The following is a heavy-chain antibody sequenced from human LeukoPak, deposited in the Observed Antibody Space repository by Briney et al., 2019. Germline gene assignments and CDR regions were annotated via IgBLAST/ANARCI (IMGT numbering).Heavy chain of an antibody. Sequence: GGSLRLSCAASGFTVSSNYMSWVRQAPGKGLEWLSVIYSGGSTYYADSVKGRFTISRDNSKNTLYLQMNSLRAEDTAVYYCARGIYYYYGMDVWGQGTTVTVSS. J-gene: IGHJ6*02. D-gene: IGHD1-14*01. CDR3: ARGIYYYYGMDV. CDR2: IYSGGST. CDR1: GFTVSSNY. V-gene: IGHV3-53*01.